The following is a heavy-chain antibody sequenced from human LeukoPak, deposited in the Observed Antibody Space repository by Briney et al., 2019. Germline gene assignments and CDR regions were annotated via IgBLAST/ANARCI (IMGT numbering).Heavy chain of an antibody. Sequence: PGGSLRLSCAASGFTFSSYSMNWVRQAPGKGLEWVSSISSSSSYIYYANSVKGRFTISRDNAKNSLYLQMNSLRAEDTAVYYCARDGVKGVSVFDYWGQGTLVTVSS. J-gene: IGHJ4*02. V-gene: IGHV3-21*01. CDR1: GFTFSSYS. D-gene: IGHD2-8*01. CDR2: ISSSSSYI. CDR3: ARDGVKGVSVFDY.